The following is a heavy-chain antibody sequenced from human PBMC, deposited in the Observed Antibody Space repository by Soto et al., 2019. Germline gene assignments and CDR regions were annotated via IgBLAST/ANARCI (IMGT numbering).Heavy chain of an antibody. CDR1: GFTFRSYV. CDR3: SAWGTDGGLDV. Sequence: QVQLVESGGGVVQPGTSLRLSCVGSGFTFRSYVIHWVRQAPGKGLEWVALTSYDGSNKDYGDSVKGRFTISRDNSRNTGDLQIEKPRRGETALFYLSAWGTDGGLDVWGQGTLVSVSS. J-gene: IGHJ1*01. V-gene: IGHV3-33*05. CDR2: TSYDGSNK. D-gene: IGHD3-16*01.